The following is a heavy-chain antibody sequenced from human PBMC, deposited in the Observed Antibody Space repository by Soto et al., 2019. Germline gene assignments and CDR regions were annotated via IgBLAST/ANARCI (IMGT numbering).Heavy chain of an antibody. D-gene: IGHD3-3*01. Sequence: ASVKVSCKASGYTFTSYGISWVRQAPGQGLEWMGWISAYNGNTNYAQKLQGRVTMTTDTSTSTAYMELRSLRSDDTAVYYCARDFNSRITIFGVVYSWFDPWGQGTLVTVSS. J-gene: IGHJ5*02. V-gene: IGHV1-18*04. CDR1: GYTFTSYG. CDR3: ARDFNSRITIFGVVYSWFDP. CDR2: ISAYNGNT.